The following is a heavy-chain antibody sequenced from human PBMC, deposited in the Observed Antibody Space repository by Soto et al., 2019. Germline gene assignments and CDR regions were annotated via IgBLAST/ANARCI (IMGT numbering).Heavy chain of an antibody. CDR1: EVTFGYLG. Sequence: PGGSLIHSCTVSEVTFGYLGRLWVRKEPGKGLEWVANINREGTQKNYLDSVKGRFTVSRDNAQTSLYLQMDSLRAEDTAIYFCVRDPSPYDRNSYYDVFDLWGQGTMVTVSS. J-gene: IGHJ3*01. CDR2: INREGTQK. D-gene: IGHD3-10*01. V-gene: IGHV3-7*01. CDR3: VRDPSPYDRNSYYDVFDL.